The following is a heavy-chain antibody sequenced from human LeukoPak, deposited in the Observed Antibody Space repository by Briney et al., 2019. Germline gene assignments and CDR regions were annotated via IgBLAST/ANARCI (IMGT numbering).Heavy chain of an antibody. D-gene: IGHD3-9*01. CDR1: GFTFADHA. V-gene: IGHV3-9*01. J-gene: IGHJ4*02. CDR2: INWNNGGI. Sequence: GGSLRLSCVASGFTFADHAMHWVRRAPGQGLEWVTGINWNNGGIVYAASVRGRFTVSRDNAKNTLYLQMNRLGPEDTALYYCARDDYDTLGYNFHYWGQGTLVTVSS. CDR3: ARDDYDTLGYNFHY.